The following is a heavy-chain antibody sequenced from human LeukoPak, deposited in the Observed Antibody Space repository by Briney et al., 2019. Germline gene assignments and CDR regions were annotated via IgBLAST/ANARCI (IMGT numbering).Heavy chain of an antibody. D-gene: IGHD4-23*01. Sequence: PSQTLSLTCTVSGGSISSGGYYWSWIRQHPGKGLEWIGYIYYSGSTYYNPSLKSRVTISVDTSKNQFSLKLSSVTAADTAVYYCARGPTTVVTPDNYDWYFDLWGRGTLVTVSS. V-gene: IGHV4-31*03. CDR3: ARGPTTVVTPDNYDWYFDL. J-gene: IGHJ2*01. CDR2: IYYSGST. CDR1: GGSISSGGYY.